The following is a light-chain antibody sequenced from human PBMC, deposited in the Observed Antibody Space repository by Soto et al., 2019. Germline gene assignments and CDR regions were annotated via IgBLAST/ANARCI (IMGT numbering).Light chain of an antibody. Sequence: EIVLTQSPGTLSLSPGERATLSCRASQSVSSSYLAWYQQRPGQAPRLLIYGASTRATGIPDRFSGSGSGTDFTLTISRLEPEDSAVYYCQQYGNSPQTFGQGTKVEIK. CDR2: GAS. J-gene: IGKJ1*01. CDR1: QSVSSSY. CDR3: QQYGNSPQT. V-gene: IGKV3-20*01.